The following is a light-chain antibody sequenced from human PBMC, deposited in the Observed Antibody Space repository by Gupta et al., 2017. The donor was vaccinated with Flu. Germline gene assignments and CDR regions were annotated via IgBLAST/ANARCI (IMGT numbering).Light chain of an antibody. CDR2: AAS. Sequence: DIQMTQSPSSLSASVGDRVTITCRSSQHIRSYLNWYQQTSGGAPKLLIYAASNLQSGVPSRFSGSGSGTEFTFTISSLQPEEFATYYCQQSDDIPRTFGQGTKVEI. J-gene: IGKJ1*01. CDR3: QQSDDIPRT. CDR1: QHIRSY. V-gene: IGKV1-39*01.